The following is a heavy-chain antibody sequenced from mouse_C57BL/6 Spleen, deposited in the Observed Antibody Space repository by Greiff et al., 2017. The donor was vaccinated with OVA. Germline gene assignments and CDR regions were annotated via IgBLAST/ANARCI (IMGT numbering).Heavy chain of an antibody. CDR2: INPGSGGT. J-gene: IGHJ1*03. V-gene: IGHV1-54*01. Sequence: QVQLQQSGAELVRPGPSVKVSCKASGYAFTNYLIEWVKQRPGQGLEWIGVINPGSGGTNYNEKFKGKATLTADKSSSPAYMQLSSLTSEDSAVYFCARSNYTYWYFDVWGTGTTVTVSS. CDR3: ARSNYTYWYFDV. CDR1: GYAFTNYL. D-gene: IGHD2-5*01.